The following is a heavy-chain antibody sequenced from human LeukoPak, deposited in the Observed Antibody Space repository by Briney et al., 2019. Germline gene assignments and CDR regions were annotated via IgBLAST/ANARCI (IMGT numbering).Heavy chain of an antibody. J-gene: IGHJ4*02. Sequence: GGSLRLSCAASGFTFSSYSMNWVRQAPGKGLEWVSYISSSSNYINYADSVKGRFTISRDNAKNSLYLQMNSLRAEDTAVYYCARAAAGPFDYWGQGTLVSVSS. D-gene: IGHD6-13*01. CDR1: GFTFSSYS. V-gene: IGHV3-21*01. CDR3: ARAAAGPFDY. CDR2: ISSSSNYI.